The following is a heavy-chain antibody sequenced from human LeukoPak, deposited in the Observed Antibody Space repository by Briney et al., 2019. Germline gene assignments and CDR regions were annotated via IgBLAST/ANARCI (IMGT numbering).Heavy chain of an antibody. V-gene: IGHV4-59*01. CDR1: GRSLRIYY. CDR3: ARYGSGTYSFDY. D-gene: IGHD3-10*01. J-gene: IGHJ4*02. Sequence: SETLSLTCTLSGRSLRIYYWSWIRQPPGKGLEWLGYIYYRGSTNSNPTLKSRVTISVDTSKNQFSLKLTSVSAADTAVYYCARYGSGTYSFDYWGQGTLVVVSS. CDR2: IYYRGST.